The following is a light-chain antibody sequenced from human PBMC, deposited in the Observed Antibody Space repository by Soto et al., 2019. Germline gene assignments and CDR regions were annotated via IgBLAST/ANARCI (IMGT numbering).Light chain of an antibody. CDR3: FQGSPTLPIT. J-gene: IGKJ5*01. Sequence: SRQYSNGYNYLDWYLQKPGQSPQLLISLGSTRASGVPDRFSGSGSGTDFTLKISRVEADDVGVYCCFQGSPTLPITFGQGGLLEVK. CDR2: LGS. V-gene: IGKV2-28*01. CDR1: SRQYSNGYNY.